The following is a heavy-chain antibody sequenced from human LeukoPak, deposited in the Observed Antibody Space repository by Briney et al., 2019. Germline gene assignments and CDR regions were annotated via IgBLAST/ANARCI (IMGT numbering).Heavy chain of an antibody. CDR1: GFTFSNYN. Sequence: GGSLRLSCAASGFTFSNYNMNWVRQAPGKGLEWGSVISISSTYIYYADSVKGRFTISRDNAKNSLYLQMNSLRAEDTAVYYCARVSTAVSLAIDYWGQGTLVTVST. D-gene: IGHD6-13*01. CDR3: ARVSTAVSLAIDY. V-gene: IGHV3-21*06. CDR2: ISISSTYI. J-gene: IGHJ4*02.